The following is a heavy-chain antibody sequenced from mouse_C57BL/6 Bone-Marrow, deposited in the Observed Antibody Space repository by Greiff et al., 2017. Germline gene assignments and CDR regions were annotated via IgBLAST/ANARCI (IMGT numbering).Heavy chain of an antibody. D-gene: IGHD1-1*01. CDR3: TRSLIYYGTNY. Sequence: VQLQQSGAELVKPGASVKLSCTASGFNIKDYYIHWVKQRTEQGLEWIGRIDPEDGETTYAPKFQDKATITADTSSNTAYLQLSNLTSQDTAVYYCTRSLIYYGTNYWGQGTTLTVSS. CDR1: GFNIKDYY. J-gene: IGHJ2*01. V-gene: IGHV14-2*01. CDR2: IDPEDGET.